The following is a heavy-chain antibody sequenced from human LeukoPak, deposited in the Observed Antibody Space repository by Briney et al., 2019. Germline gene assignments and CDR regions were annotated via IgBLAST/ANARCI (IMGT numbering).Heavy chain of an antibody. J-gene: IGHJ5*02. D-gene: IGHD2-2*01. CDR1: GYTFTSYG. CDR3: ARQYCSSTSCYGPFDP. V-gene: IGHV1-18*01. Sequence: GASVKVSCKASGYTFTSYGISWVRQAPGQGLEWMGWISAYNGNTNYAQKLQGRVTMTTDTSTSTAYMELRSPRSDDTAVYYCARQYCSSTSCYGPFDPWGQGTLVTVSS. CDR2: ISAYNGNT.